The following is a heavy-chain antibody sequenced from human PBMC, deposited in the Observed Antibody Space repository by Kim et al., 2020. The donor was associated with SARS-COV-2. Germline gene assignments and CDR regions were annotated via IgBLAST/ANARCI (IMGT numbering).Heavy chain of an antibody. J-gene: IGHJ4*02. CDR1: GFDFNDYY. D-gene: IGHD6-6*01. V-gene: IGHV3-11*06. CDR3: VTVARLAAN. CDR2: ISQRSTDT. Sequence: GGSLRLSCVVTGFDFNDYYMNWIRQAPGKGLEWLSYISQRSTDTNYADSVKGRFTISRDNAKSSVYLQMDSLRAEDTAVYYCVTVARLAANWGQGTLVTVSS.